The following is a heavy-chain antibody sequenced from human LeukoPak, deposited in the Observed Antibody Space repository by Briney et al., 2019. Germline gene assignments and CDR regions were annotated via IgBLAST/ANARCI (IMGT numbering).Heavy chain of an antibody. Sequence: PGGSLRLSCAASGFTFNNFPLNWVRQAPGKGLEWVAYISRDGSPIYYADSVRGRFTISRDNAKNSLYLEMNSLRAEDTAVYYCARVRYNSGYIFDSWGQGTLVAVSS. V-gene: IGHV3-48*03. CDR3: ARVRYNSGYIFDS. D-gene: IGHD5-18*01. CDR2: ISRDGSPI. CDR1: GFTFNNFP. J-gene: IGHJ4*02.